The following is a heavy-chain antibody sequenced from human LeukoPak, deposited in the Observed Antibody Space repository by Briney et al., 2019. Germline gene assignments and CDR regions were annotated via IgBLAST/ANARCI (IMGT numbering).Heavy chain of an antibody. V-gene: IGHV4-4*07. CDR1: GGSISSYY. Sequence: PSETLSLTCTVSGGSISSYYWSWIRQPAGKGLEWIGRIYTSGSTDYNPSLKSRVTMSVDTSKNQFSLKLSSVAAADTAVYYCASDGGYYYYGMDVWGQGTTVTVSS. D-gene: IGHD2-15*01. J-gene: IGHJ6*02. CDR2: IYTSGST. CDR3: ASDGGYYYYGMDV.